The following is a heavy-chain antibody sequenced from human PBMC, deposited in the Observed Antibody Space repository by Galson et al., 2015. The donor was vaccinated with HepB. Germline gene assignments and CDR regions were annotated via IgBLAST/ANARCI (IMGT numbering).Heavy chain of an antibody. CDR3: ARGGRIVPATIDY. V-gene: IGHV3-9*01. D-gene: IGHD1-26*01. Sequence: SLRLSCAASGFGFDDYAMHWVRQAPGKGLDWVSGISWDSGSIGYADSVKGRFTISRDNAKNSLYLQMSSLTTEDTALYYCARGGRIVPATIDYWGQGTLVTVS. CDR2: ISWDSGSI. J-gene: IGHJ4*02. CDR1: GFGFDDYA.